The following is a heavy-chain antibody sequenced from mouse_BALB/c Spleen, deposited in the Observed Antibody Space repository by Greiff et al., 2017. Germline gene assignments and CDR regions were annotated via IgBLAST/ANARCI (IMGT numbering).Heavy chain of an antibody. CDR1: GYTFTNYW. CDR3: ARGTTVKDFDY. D-gene: IGHD1-1*01. Sequence: QVQLKESGAELVRPGTSVKISCKASGYTFTNYWLGWVKQRPGHGLEWIGDIYPGGGYTNYNEKFKGKATLTADTSSSTAYMQLSSLTSEDSAVYFCARGTTVKDFDYWGQGTTLTVSS. CDR2: IYPGGGYT. V-gene: IGHV1-63*02. J-gene: IGHJ2*01.